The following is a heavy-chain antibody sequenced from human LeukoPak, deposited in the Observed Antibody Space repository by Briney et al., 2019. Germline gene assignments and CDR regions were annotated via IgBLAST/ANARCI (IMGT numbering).Heavy chain of an antibody. J-gene: IGHJ4*02. Sequence: SETLSLTCTVSGGSFTSYYWSWIRQPPGKGLEWIGYVYTSGSTNYNPSLKGRVTISVDTSKNQFPLKLSSVTAADTAVYYCARQLSRYYFDYWGQGTLVTVSS. V-gene: IGHV4-4*09. D-gene: IGHD3-16*02. CDR3: ARQLSRYYFDY. CDR1: GGSFTSYY. CDR2: VYTSGST.